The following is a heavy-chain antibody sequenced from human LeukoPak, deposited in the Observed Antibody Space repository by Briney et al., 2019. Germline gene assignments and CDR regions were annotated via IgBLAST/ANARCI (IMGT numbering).Heavy chain of an antibody. J-gene: IGHJ4*02. D-gene: IGHD3-22*01. V-gene: IGHV5-51*01. CDR3: ARSHYYESSGYFDY. CDR1: GYSFTSYW. Sequence: GESLQISCKGSGYSFTSYWIGWVRQMPGKGLEWMGIIYPGDSDTRYSPSFQGQVSMSADRSISTAYLQWSSLKASDTAMYYCARSHYYESSGYFDYWGQGTLVTVSS. CDR2: IYPGDSDT.